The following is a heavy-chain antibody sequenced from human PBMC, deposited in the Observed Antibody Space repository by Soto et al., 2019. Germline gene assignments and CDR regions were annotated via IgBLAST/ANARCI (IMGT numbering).Heavy chain of an antibody. V-gene: IGHV3-23*01. J-gene: IGHJ4*02. CDR3: AKGRCGNNGVCYQPFDY. D-gene: IGHD2-8*01. CDR1: GFTFSSYA. CDR2: ISGSGGST. Sequence: GGSLRLSCAASGFTFSSYAMSWVRQAPGKGLEWVSAISGSGGSTYYADSVKGRFAISRDNSKNTLYLQMNSLRAEDTAVYYCAKGRCGNNGVCYQPFDYWGQGTLVTVSS.